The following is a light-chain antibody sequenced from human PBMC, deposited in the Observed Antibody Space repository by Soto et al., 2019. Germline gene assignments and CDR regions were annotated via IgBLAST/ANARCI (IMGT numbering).Light chain of an antibody. Sequence: EIVLTQSPGTLSLSPGETATLSCRASQRVSSTYLAWYQKKTGQAPRLLIYGASSRPAGIPDRFRGSGSGRDFPLTISRLGPEDFALYFCQRYGGSPPFSFGQGTKVDIK. V-gene: IGKV3-20*01. CDR3: QRYGGSPPFS. CDR2: GAS. J-gene: IGKJ2*01. CDR1: QRVSSTY.